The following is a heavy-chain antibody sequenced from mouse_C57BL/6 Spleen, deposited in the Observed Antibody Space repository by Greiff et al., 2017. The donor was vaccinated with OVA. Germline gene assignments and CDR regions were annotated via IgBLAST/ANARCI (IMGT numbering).Heavy chain of an antibody. J-gene: IGHJ2*01. CDR2: IDPETGGT. Sequence: VQLQQSGAELVRPGASVTLSCKASGYTFTDYEMHWVKQTPVHGLEWIGAIDPETGGTAYNQKFKGKAILTADKSSSTAYMELRSLTSEDSAVYYCTRGLGLGGDYCDYWGQGTTRTVSS. D-gene: IGHD4-1*01. CDR3: TRGLGLGGDYCDY. V-gene: IGHV1-15*01. CDR1: GYTFTDYE.